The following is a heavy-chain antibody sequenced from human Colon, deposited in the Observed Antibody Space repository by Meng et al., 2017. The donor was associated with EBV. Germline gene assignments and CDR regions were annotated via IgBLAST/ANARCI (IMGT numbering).Heavy chain of an antibody. D-gene: IGHD3-22*01. Sequence: EVQVLDSXXGLVQXGGSLRLSCAASGFTFSSYAMSWVRQAPGKGLEWVSSVSGSGGDTYYADSVKGRFTISRDNSKNTLSLQMESLRAEDTAVYYCARVQGHYRDYGGQGTLVTVSS. CDR1: GFTFSSYA. CDR3: ARVQGHYRDY. CDR2: VSGSGGDT. V-gene: IGHV3-23*01. J-gene: IGHJ4*02.